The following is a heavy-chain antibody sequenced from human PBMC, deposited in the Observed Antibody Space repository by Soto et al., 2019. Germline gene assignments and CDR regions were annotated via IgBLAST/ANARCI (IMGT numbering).Heavy chain of an antibody. CDR3: ASSSSWKTYYYYGMXV. D-gene: IGHD6-13*01. CDR2: IYPGDSDT. CDR1: GYSFTSYW. V-gene: IGHV5-51*01. J-gene: IGHJ6*02. Sequence: GESLKISCKGSGYSFTSYWIGWVRQMPGKGLEWMGIIYPGDSDTRYSPSFQGQVTISADKSISTAYLQWSSLKASDTAMYYCASSSSWKTYYYYGMXVWGQGTTVTVSS.